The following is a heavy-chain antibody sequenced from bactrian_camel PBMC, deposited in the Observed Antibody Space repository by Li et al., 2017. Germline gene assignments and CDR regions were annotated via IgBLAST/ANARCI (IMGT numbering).Heavy chain of an antibody. CDR3: AAELLYDRLCYTINPSRLTF. CDR2: IDSEGIT. V-gene: IGHV3S53*01. D-gene: IGHD1*01. Sequence: QLVESGGGSVQAGGSLRLSCVASGYPASAGCRAWFRQGRGKERERIASIDSEGITAYADSVQGRFTISKDNAKHTLFLQMNDLKPEDTAMYYCAAELLYDRLCYTINPSRLTFWGQGTQVTVS. J-gene: IGHJ4*01. CDR1: GYPASAGC.